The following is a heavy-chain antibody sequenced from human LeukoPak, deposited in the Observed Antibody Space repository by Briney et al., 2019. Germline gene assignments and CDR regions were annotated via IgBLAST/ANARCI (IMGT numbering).Heavy chain of an antibody. CDR2: IYYSGTT. V-gene: IGHV4-30-4*08. J-gene: IGHJ4*02. CDR3: VRASNYFDTSGYYYYFDY. Sequence: SETLSLTCTVSGGSICSGAYYWSWLRQPPGKGLEWLGNIYYSGTTSYNPSLKSRVSISVDTSKNQFSLKLSSVTAADTAVYYCVRASNYFDTSGYYYYFDYWGQGTLVTVSS. CDR1: GGSICSGAYY. D-gene: IGHD3-22*01.